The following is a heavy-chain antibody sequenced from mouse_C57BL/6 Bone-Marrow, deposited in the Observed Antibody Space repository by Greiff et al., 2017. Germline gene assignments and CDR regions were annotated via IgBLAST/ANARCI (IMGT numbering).Heavy chain of an antibody. V-gene: IGHV1-80*01. CDR2: IYPGDGDT. J-gene: IGHJ2*01. D-gene: IGHD4-1*01. CDR1: GYAFSTYW. CDR3: ARDWDYFDY. Sequence: VQLQQSGASVKISCKVSGYAFSTYWMNWVKQRPGKGLEWIGQIYPGDGDTNYNGKFKGKATLTADKSHSTAYMQLSSLTSEDSAVYFCARDWDYFDYWGQGTTLTVSS.